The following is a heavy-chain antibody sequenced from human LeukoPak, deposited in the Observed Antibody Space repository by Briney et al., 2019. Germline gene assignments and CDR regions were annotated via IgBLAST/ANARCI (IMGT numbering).Heavy chain of an antibody. CDR1: GFTFSSYG. CDR2: ISYVGSNN. J-gene: IGHJ4*02. V-gene: IGHV3-30*18. CDR3: AKSGYDSSGYYLPYPFDY. Sequence: GGSLRLSCAASGFTFSSYGMHWVRQAPGKGLEWVAVISYVGSNNYYADSVKGRFTISRDNSKNTLYLQMNSLRAEDTAVYYCAKSGYDSSGYYLPYPFDYWGREPWSPSPQ. D-gene: IGHD3-22*01.